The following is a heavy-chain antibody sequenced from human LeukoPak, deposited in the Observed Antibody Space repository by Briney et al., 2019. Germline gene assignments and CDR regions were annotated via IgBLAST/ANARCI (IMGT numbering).Heavy chain of an antibody. CDR2: IRSKANSYAT. CDR1: GFTFSGSA. Sequence: GSLRLSCAASGFTFSGSAMHWVRQASGKGLEWVGRIRSKANSYATAYGASVKGRFTISRDDSKNTAYLQMNSLKTEDTAVYFCSSGGYCTSSSCYGVYWGQGTLVTVSS. CDR3: SSGGYCTSSSCYGVY. V-gene: IGHV3-73*01. D-gene: IGHD2-2*01. J-gene: IGHJ4*02.